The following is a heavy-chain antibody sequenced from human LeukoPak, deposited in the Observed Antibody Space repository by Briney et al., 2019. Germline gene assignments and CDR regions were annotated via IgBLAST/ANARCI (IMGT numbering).Heavy chain of an antibody. Sequence: GGSLRLSCAVSGFPFSDAWMNWVRQVPGRGLEWVGLIKSKTNGGTTDYTTPVKSRFTISRDDSKNTLYLQMNSLKIEDTAVYYCVRELSGSFDYWGQGTLVTVSS. J-gene: IGHJ4*02. CDR1: GFPFSDAW. D-gene: IGHD3-10*01. V-gene: IGHV3-15*07. CDR3: VRELSGSFDY. CDR2: IKSKTNGGTT.